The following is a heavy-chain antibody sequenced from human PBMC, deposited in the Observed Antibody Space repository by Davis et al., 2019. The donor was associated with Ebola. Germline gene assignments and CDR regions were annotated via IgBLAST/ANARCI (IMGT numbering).Heavy chain of an antibody. CDR2: ITFSGGST. CDR1: GFSFGSHT. D-gene: IGHD4-17*01. Sequence: GESLKISCAASGFSFGSHTMTWFRQAPGKGLEWVSAITFSGGSTSYTDSVKGRFTISRDNSTGTLYLQMNSLRAEDTALYYCARGIIGTYGVDYWGQGTLVTVSS. J-gene: IGHJ4*02. CDR3: ARGIIGTYGVDY. V-gene: IGHV3-23*01.